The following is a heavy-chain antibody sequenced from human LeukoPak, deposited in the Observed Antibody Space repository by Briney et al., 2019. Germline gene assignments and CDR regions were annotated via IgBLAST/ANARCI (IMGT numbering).Heavy chain of an antibody. CDR3: ARVLGYGYYFDY. Sequence: KPSETLSLTCTVSGGSISSYYWSWIRQPPGKGLEWIGYIYYSGSTNYNPSLKSRVTISVDTSKNQFSLKLSSVTAADTAVYYCARVLGYGYYFDYWGQGTLVTVSS. V-gene: IGHV4-59*01. CDR1: GGSISSYY. CDR2: IYYSGST. D-gene: IGHD5-18*01. J-gene: IGHJ4*02.